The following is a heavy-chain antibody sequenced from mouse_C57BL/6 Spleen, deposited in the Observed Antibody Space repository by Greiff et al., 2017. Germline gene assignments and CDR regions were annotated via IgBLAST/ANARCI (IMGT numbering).Heavy chain of an antibody. Sequence: QVQLQQPGAELVKPGASVKMSCKASGYTFTSYWITWVKQRPGQGLEWIGDIYPGSGSTNYNEKFKSKATLTVDTSSSTAYMQLSSLTSGDSAVYYCVSYGNCDAMDYWGQGTSVTVSS. J-gene: IGHJ4*01. CDR1: GYTFTSYW. CDR3: VSYGNCDAMDY. V-gene: IGHV1-55*01. D-gene: IGHD2-1*01. CDR2: IYPGSGST.